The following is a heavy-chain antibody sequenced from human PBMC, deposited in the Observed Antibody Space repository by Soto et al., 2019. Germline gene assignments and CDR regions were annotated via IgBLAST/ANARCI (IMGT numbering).Heavy chain of an antibody. Sequence: QVQLQESGPGLLEPLETQSLTCSVSGVSLNSGHYYWVWVRQSPGKGLAWIASVYYDESTYYNPSLKSRVTISIDKPRNQFSLTLKSVTAADTAVYYCGKVLIGATRHADVDSWGQGARVTVSS. CDR3: GKVLIGATRHADVDS. CDR2: VYYDEST. J-gene: IGHJ4*02. CDR1: GVSLNSGHYY. V-gene: IGHV4-39*01. D-gene: IGHD2-15*01.